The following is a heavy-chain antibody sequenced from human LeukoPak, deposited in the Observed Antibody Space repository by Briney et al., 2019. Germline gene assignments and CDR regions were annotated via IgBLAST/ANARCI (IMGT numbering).Heavy chain of an antibody. CDR3: ARANFLYCSSTTCLFGY. J-gene: IGHJ4*02. CDR2: INPNDGDT. D-gene: IGHD2-2*01. CDR1: GYTFTDYY. V-gene: IGHV1-2*02. Sequence: ASVKVSCKASGYTFTDYYMHWVRQAPGQGFEWMGWINPNDGDTNYAQKFQGRVTMTRDTSISAAHMEVSRLRSDDTAVYYCARANFLYCSSTTCLFGYWGQGTLDTVSS.